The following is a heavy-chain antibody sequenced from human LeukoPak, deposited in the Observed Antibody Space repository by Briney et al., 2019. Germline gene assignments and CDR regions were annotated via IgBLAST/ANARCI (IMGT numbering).Heavy chain of an antibody. D-gene: IGHD3-22*01. Sequence: AASVKVSCKASGYTFTSYGISWVRQAPGQGLEWMGWISAYNGNTNYAQKLQGRVTMTTDTSTSTAYMELRSLRSDDTAVYYCARWDNYYDSRGEGFDYWGQGTLVTVSS. V-gene: IGHV1-18*01. CDR1: GYTFTSYG. CDR3: ARWDNYYDSRGEGFDY. J-gene: IGHJ4*02. CDR2: ISAYNGNT.